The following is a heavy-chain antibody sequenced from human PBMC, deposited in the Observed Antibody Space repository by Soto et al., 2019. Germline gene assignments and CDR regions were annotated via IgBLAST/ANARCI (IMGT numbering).Heavy chain of an antibody. D-gene: IGHD6-13*01. CDR2: INPNSGGT. Sequence: ASVKVSCKASGYTFTGYYMHWVRQAPGQGLEWLGWINPNSGGTNYAQKFQGRVTMTRDTSISTAYMELSRLRSDATAVYYCARANPQDSSPDRNYYYYGMDVRRQGPTVTASS. CDR3: ARANPQDSSPDRNYYYYGMDV. J-gene: IGHJ6*02. CDR1: GYTFTGYY. V-gene: IGHV1-2*02.